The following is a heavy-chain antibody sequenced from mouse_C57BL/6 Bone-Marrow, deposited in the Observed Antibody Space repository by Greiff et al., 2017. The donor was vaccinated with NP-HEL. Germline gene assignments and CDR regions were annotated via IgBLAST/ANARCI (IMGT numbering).Heavy chain of an antibody. Sequence: EVKLMESGPDMVKPSQSLSLTCTVTGYSITSGYDWHWIRHFPGNKLEWMGYISYSGSTNYNPSLKSRISITHDTSKNHFFLKLNSVTTEDTATYYCARGDYDDFDYWGQGTTLTVSS. CDR3: ARGDYDDFDY. J-gene: IGHJ2*01. V-gene: IGHV3-1*01. CDR2: ISYSGST. D-gene: IGHD2-4*01. CDR1: GYSITSGYD.